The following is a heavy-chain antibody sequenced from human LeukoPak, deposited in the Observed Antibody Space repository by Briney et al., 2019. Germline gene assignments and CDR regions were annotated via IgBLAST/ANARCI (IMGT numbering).Heavy chain of an antibody. J-gene: IGHJ6*02. CDR1: GGSISSYY. CDR2: IYYSGST. CDR3: ARLGPYYYGMDV. V-gene: IGHV4-59*08. Sequence: PSETLSLTCTVSGGSISSYYWSWIRQPPGKGLEWIGYIYYSGSTNYNPSLKSRVTISVDTSKNQFSLKLSSVTAADTAVYYCARLGPYYYGMDVWGQGTTVTVSS.